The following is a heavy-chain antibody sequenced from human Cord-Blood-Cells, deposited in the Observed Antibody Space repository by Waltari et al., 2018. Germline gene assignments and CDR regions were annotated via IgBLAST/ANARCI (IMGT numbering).Heavy chain of an antibody. V-gene: IGHV3-30*18. Sequence: QVQLVESGGGVVQPGRSLRLSCAASGFTFSSYGMHWVSQAPGKGLEWVAVISYDGSNKYYADSVKGRFTISRDNSKNTLYLQMNSLRAEDTAVYYCAKSQSRTMVRGVIDYWGQGTLVTVSS. J-gene: IGHJ4*02. CDR2: ISYDGSNK. D-gene: IGHD3-10*01. CDR3: AKSQSRTMVRGVIDY. CDR1: GFTFSSYG.